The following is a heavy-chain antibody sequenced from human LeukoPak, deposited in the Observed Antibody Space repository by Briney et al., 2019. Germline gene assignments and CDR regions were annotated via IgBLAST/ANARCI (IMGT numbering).Heavy chain of an antibody. CDR2: IRSNGYGGTT. J-gene: IGHJ4*02. D-gene: IGHD2-15*01. CDR3: ARDILAGGSPTPPFDY. CDR1: GFTFGDYA. V-gene: IGHV3-49*03. Sequence: GGSLRLSCTASGFTFGDYAITWFRQAPGKGLEWVGFIRSNGYGGTTENAASVKGRFTISRDDSKSIAYLQMNSLKTEDTAVYYCARDILAGGSPTPPFDYWGQGTLVTVSS.